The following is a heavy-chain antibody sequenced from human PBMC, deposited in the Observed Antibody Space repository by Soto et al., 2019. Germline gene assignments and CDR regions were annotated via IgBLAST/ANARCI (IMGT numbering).Heavy chain of an antibody. CDR1: GYTFTSYA. CDR3: ARGGAEYNWNDCWFDP. CDR2: INAGNGNT. V-gene: IGHV1-3*01. D-gene: IGHD1-20*01. J-gene: IGHJ5*02. Sequence: ASVKVSCKASGYTFTSYAMHWVRQAPGQRLEWMGWINAGNGNTKYSQKFQGRVTITRDTSASTAYMELSSLRSEDTAVYYCARGGAEYNWNDCWFDPWGQGTLVTVSS.